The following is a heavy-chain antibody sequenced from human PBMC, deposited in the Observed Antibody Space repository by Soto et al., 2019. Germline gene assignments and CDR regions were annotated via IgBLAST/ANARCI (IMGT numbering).Heavy chain of an antibody. CDR2: INPNSGGT. J-gene: IGHJ6*02. D-gene: IGHD2-21*02. Sequence: ASVKVSCKASGYTFTGYYMHWVRQAPGQGLEWMGWINPNSGGTNYAQKFQGRVTMTRDTSISTAYMELSRLRSDDTAVYYCARSDGVVTPYYYYYGMDVWGQGPTVTVSS. CDR3: ARSDGVVTPYYYYYGMDV. V-gene: IGHV1-2*02. CDR1: GYTFTGYY.